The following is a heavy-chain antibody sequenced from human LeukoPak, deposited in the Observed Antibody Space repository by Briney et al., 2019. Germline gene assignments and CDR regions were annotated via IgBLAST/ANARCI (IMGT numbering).Heavy chain of an antibody. J-gene: IGHJ6*03. CDR2: ISYDGSNK. V-gene: IGHV3-30-3*01. CDR1: GFTFSSYA. Sequence: GGSLRLSCAASGFTFSSYAMHWVRQAPGKGLEWVAVISYDGSNKYYADSVKGRFTISRDNSKNTLYLQMNSLRAEDTAVYYCAKDGPPGSKYCSGGSCYSDYYYYMDVWGKGTTVTVSS. D-gene: IGHD2-15*01. CDR3: AKDGPPGSKYCSGGSCYSDYYYYMDV.